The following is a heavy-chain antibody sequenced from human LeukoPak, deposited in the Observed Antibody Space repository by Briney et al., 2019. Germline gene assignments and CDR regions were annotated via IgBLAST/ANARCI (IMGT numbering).Heavy chain of an antibody. V-gene: IGHV1-18*01. J-gene: IGHJ4*02. CDR3: ARWSHPHWSFDY. CDR2: ISAYNGNT. Sequence: GSVKVSCKASGYTFTSYGISWVRQAPGQGLEWMGWISAYNGNTNYAQKLQGRVTMTTDTSTSTAYMELRSLRSDDTAVYYCARWSHPHWSFDYWGQGTLVTVSS. D-gene: IGHD2-8*02. CDR1: GYTFTSYG.